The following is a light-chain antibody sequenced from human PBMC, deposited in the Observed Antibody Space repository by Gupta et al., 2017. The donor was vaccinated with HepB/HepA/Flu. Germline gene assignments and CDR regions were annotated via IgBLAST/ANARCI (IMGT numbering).Light chain of an antibody. J-gene: IGLJ2*01. Sequence: SYILTQPPSVSVAPVRTARITCGGNNIGTKSVHWYQQRPGQAPLVVIYEDTNRPSGIPERISGSNSGNTASLTISRVEAVDEADYYCQVWDTRTDHPVVFGGGTKLTV. CDR1: NIGTKS. V-gene: IGLV3-21*03. CDR2: EDT. CDR3: QVWDTRTDHPVV.